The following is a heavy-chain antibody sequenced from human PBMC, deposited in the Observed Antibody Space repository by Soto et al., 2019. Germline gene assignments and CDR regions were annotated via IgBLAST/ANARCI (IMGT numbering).Heavy chain of an antibody. CDR3: ARASACRGDFDI. Sequence: QVQLQESGPGLVKPSGTLSLTCAVSGGSIRSSSWWTWLRQSPGKGLEWIGEIYHAGSPNYNPSFQSRVTISADTSKNLFSLRLTSVTAADTAIYYCARASACRGDFDIWGQVTAVTVSS. V-gene: IGHV4-4*02. J-gene: IGHJ3*02. D-gene: IGHD2-2*01. CDR1: GGSIRSSSW. CDR2: IYHAGSP.